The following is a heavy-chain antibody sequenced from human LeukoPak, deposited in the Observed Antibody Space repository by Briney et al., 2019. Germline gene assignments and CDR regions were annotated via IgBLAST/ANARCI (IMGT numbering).Heavy chain of an antibody. V-gene: IGHV4-34*01. CDR1: GGSFSGYY. CDR2: INHSGST. Sequence: SETLSLTFAVYGGSFSGYYWSWIRQPPGKGLEWIGEINHSGSTNYNPSLKSRVTISVDTSKNQFSLKLSSVTAADTAVYYCARSSGWYGYFDYWGQGTLVTVSS. D-gene: IGHD6-19*01. CDR3: ARSSGWYGYFDY. J-gene: IGHJ4*02.